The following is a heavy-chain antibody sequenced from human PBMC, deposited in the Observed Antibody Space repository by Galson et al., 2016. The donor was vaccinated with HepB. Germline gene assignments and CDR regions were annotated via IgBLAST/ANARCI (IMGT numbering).Heavy chain of an antibody. J-gene: IGHJ4*02. Sequence: SVKVSCKASGYTFTSSDINWVRQATGQGLEWMGWMNPKSSNTGYAQKFQGRVTMTRDTSISTAYMALSSLRSEDTAVYYRAREIPRKQLWLRFGYFDSWGQGTLVTVSS. D-gene: IGHD5-18*01. CDR3: AREIPRKQLWLRFGYFDS. CDR2: MNPKSSNT. V-gene: IGHV1-8*01. CDR1: GYTFTSSD.